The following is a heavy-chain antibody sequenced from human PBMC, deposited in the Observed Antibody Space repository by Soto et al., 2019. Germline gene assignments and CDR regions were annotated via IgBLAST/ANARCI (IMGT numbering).Heavy chain of an antibody. J-gene: IGHJ5*02. CDR1: GYTFTSYG. D-gene: IGHD2-21*02. CDR2: ISAYNGNT. CDR3: ARDNSYPTAWWFDP. V-gene: IGHV1-18*01. Sequence: ASVKVSCKASGYTFTSYGISWVRQAPGQGLEWMGWISAYNGNTNYAQKLQGRVTMTTDTSTSTAYMELRSLRSDDTAVYYCARDNSYPTAWWFDPWGRGTLVTVSS.